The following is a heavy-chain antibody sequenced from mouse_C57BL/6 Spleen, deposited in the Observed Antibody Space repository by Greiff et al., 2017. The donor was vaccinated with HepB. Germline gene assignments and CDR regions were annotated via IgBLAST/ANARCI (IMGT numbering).Heavy chain of an antibody. V-gene: IGHV14-1*01. D-gene: IGHD1-1*01. CDR1: GFNIKDYY. Sequence: EVQLQQSGAELVRPGASVKLSCTASGFNIKDYYMHWVKQRPEQGLEWIGRIDPGDGDTEYAPKFQGKATMTADTSSNTAYLQLSSLTSEDTAVYHYTANYYVCAYWGQGTLVTVSA. CDR2: IDPGDGDT. CDR3: TANYYVCAY. J-gene: IGHJ3*01.